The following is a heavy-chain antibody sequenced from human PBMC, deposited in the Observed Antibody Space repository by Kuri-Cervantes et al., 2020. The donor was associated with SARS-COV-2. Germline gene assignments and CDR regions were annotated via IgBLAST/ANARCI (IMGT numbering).Heavy chain of an antibody. Sequence: GGSLRLSCAASGFAFSYYWMSWVRQAPGRGLEWVANIKQDGSEKYYVDSVKGRFIISRDNARNSLYLQMNSLRAEDTAVYYCASQIGIFWNWGQGTLVTVSS. V-gene: IGHV3-7*01. CDR3: ASQIGIFWN. J-gene: IGHJ4*02. D-gene: IGHD3-3*01. CDR2: IKQDGSEK. CDR1: GFAFSYYW.